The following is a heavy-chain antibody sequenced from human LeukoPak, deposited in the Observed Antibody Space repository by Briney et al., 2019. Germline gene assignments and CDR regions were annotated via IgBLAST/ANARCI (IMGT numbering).Heavy chain of an antibody. D-gene: IGHD3-10*01. CDR2: INHSGST. CDR1: GGSFSGYY. V-gene: IGHV4-34*01. J-gene: IGHJ4*02. CDR3: ARSTWFGELTPWY. Sequence: SETLSLTCAVYGGSFSGYYWSWIRQPPGKGLEWIGEINHSGSTNYNPSLKSRVTISVDTSKNQCSLKLSSVTAADTAVYYCARSTWFGELTPWYWGQGTLVTVSS.